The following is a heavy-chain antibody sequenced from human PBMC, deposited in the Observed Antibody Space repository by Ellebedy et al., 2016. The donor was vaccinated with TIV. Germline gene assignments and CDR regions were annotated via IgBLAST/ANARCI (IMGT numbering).Heavy chain of an antibody. CDR3: ARRERITDTVVVPAGVASHYGLDV. J-gene: IGHJ6*02. D-gene: IGHD2-2*01. Sequence: AASVKVSCKASRYSFTGYYIHWVRQAPGQGLEWMGWINPNSGGTDYAQKFQGRVTMTRDTSINTAYMELSRLRSDDTAVYYCARRERITDTVVVPAGVASHYGLDVWGQGTTVTVSS. CDR1: RYSFTGYY. CDR2: INPNSGGT. V-gene: IGHV1-2*02.